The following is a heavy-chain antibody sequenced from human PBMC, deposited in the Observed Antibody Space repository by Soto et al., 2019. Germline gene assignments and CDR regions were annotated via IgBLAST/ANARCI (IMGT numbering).Heavy chain of an antibody. V-gene: IGHV4-4*07. Sequence: SETLSLTCTVSGGSINTFYWSWVRQPAGKGLEWIGRIFSSGSTSFNPSLESRVAMSVDMSKNHFSLNLSFVTAADMAVYYCAREGSYSAYNFAHGIQLWSFDFWGQGALVTVSS. D-gene: IGHD5-12*01. CDR2: IFSSGST. CDR3: AREGSYSAYNFAHGIQLWSFDF. J-gene: IGHJ4*02. CDR1: GGSINTFY.